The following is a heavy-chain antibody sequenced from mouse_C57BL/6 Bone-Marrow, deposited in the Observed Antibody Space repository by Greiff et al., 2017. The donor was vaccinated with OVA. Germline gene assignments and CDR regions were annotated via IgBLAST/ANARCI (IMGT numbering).Heavy chain of an antibody. Sequence: VQLQQSGAELVRPGTSVKVSCKASGYAFTNDLIEWVKQRSGQGLEWIGVINPGSGGTNYNEKFKGKATLTAYKSSSTAYMQLSSLTSEDSAVFFGARDYYGSSYWYFDVWGTGTTVTVSS. V-gene: IGHV1-54*01. J-gene: IGHJ1*03. D-gene: IGHD1-1*01. CDR2: INPGSGGT. CDR1: GYAFTNDL. CDR3: ARDYYGSSYWYFDV.